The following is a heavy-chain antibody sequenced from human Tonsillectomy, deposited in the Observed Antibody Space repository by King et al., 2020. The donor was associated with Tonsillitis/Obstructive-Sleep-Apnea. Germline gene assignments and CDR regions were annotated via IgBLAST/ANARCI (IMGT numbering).Heavy chain of an antibody. V-gene: IGHV3-30*04. D-gene: IGHD5-18*01. J-gene: IGHJ6*02. CDR3: ARDRTIVSSYGLSYYYFYGMDV. CDR1: KFTFSSYA. Sequence: VQLVESGGGVVQPGRSLRLSCAASKFTFSSYAMHWVRQAPGKGLEWVAVISYDGSNKYYADSVKGRFTISRDNSKNTLYLQMNSLRAEDTAVYYCARDRTIVSSYGLSYYYFYGMDVWGPGATVTVSS. CDR2: ISYDGSNK.